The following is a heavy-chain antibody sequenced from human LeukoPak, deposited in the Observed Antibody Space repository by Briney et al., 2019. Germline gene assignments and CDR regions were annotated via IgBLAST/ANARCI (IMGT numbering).Heavy chain of an antibody. J-gene: IGHJ4*02. Sequence: SETLSLTCAVYGGSFSGYYWSWIRQPPGKGLEWIGEINHSGSTNYNPSLKSRVTISVDTSKNQFSLKLSSVTAADTAVYYCATGGAVAGRFAYWGQGTLATVSS. CDR2: INHSGST. V-gene: IGHV4-34*01. CDR3: ATGGAVAGRFAY. CDR1: GGSFSGYY. D-gene: IGHD6-19*01.